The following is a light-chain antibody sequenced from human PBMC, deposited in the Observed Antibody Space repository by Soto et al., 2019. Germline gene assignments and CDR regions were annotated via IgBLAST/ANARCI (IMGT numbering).Light chain of an antibody. J-gene: IGKJ4*01. CDR2: LGS. V-gene: IGKV2-28*01. CDR1: QSLLHSNGYNY. CDR3: MQGLTSPLT. Sequence: DIVMTQSPLSLPVTPGEPASISCRSSQSLLHSNGYNYLDWYLQKPGQSPQLLIYLGSNRASGVPDRFSGSGSGTDFTLQISRVEAEDVGLYYCMQGLTSPLTFGGGTKVDIK.